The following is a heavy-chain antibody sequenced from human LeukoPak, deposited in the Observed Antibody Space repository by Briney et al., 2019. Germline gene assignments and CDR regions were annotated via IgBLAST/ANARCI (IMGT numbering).Heavy chain of an antibody. CDR1: GYSISSGYY. V-gene: IGHV4-38-2*02. J-gene: IGHJ4*02. CDR2: IYHSGST. CDR3: ASSLNLLQHLGY. Sequence: PSETLSLTCTVSGYSISSGYYWGWIRQPPGKGLEWIGSIYHSGSTYYNPSLKSRVTISVDTSKNQFPLKLSSVTAADTAVYYCASSLNLLQHLGYWGQGTLVTVSS. D-gene: IGHD3-22*01.